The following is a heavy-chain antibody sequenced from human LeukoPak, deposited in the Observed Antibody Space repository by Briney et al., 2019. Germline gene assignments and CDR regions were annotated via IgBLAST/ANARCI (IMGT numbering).Heavy chain of an antibody. J-gene: IGHJ4*02. CDR3: ARLSANSSAYFFDY. Sequence: PGGSLRLSCAASGFTVGSNYMSWVRQAPGKGLEWVSIIYRGGSTNYADSVKGRFTISRDTSKNTPYLQMNSLRAEDTAVYYCARLSANSSAYFFDYWGQGTLVTVSS. D-gene: IGHD3-22*01. CDR1: GFTVGSNY. V-gene: IGHV3-66*04. CDR2: IYRGGST.